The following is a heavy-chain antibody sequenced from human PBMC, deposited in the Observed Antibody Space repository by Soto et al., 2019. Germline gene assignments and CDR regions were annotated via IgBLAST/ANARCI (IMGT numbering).Heavy chain of an antibody. D-gene: IGHD5-12*01. J-gene: IGHJ3*02. CDR2: INPNSGGT. CDR3: ARGVGGYDSGDAFDI. CDR1: GYAFTGYY. Sequence: ASVKVSCKASGYAFTGYYMHWVRQAPGQGLEWMGWINPNSGGTNYAQKFQGRVTMTRETSISTAYMELSRLRSDDTAVYYCARGVGGYDSGDAFDIWGQGTMVTVSS. V-gene: IGHV1-2*02.